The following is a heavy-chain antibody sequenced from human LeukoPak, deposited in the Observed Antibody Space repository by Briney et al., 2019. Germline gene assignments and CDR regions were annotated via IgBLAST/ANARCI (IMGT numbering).Heavy chain of an antibody. D-gene: IGHD6-19*01. V-gene: IGHV5-10-1*01. CDR1: GYSFTSYW. J-gene: IGHJ4*02. Sequence: GASLRISSKGSGYSFTSYWISWVRQMPGKGLEWVGRIDPSNSYTSYSPSFQGHVTMSADKSISTAFLQWSSLKASDTAMYYCARHGSGWYVWGQGTLLTVSS. CDR2: IDPSNSYT. CDR3: ARHGSGWYV.